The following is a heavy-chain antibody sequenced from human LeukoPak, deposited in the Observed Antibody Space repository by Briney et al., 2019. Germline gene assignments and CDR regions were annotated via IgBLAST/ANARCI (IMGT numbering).Heavy chain of an antibody. D-gene: IGHD4-23*01. Sequence: GGSLRLSCAVSGFTVSTMYMSWVRQAPGKGLEWVSVIYSGGSTYDADSVKGRFTISRDNSKNTLYLQMNSLRAEDTAVYYCARSGGGNHFDYWGQGTLVTVSS. CDR1: GFTVSTMY. J-gene: IGHJ4*02. CDR3: ARSGGGNHFDY. V-gene: IGHV3-66*01. CDR2: IYSGGST.